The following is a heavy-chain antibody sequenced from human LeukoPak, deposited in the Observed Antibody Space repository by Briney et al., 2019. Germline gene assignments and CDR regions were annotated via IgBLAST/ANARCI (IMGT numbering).Heavy chain of an antibody. Sequence: GGSLRLSCAASGFTVSSNYMSWVRQAPGKGLEWVSVIYSGGSTYYADSVKGRFTISRDNSKNTLYLQMNSLRDEDTAVYYCARVGYCSSTSCRYYYYYYGMDVWGQGTTVTVSS. CDR2: IYSGGST. D-gene: IGHD2-2*01. CDR1: GFTVSSNY. J-gene: IGHJ6*02. V-gene: IGHV3-66*01. CDR3: ARVGYCSSTSCRYYYYYYGMDV.